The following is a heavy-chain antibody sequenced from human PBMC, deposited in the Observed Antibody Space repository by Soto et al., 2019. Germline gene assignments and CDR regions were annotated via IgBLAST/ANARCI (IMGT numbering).Heavy chain of an antibody. Sequence: SLRLSCAASGFTFSDYYMDWVRQASGKGLEWIARIGPKTRGYTTEYVASVKGRFTISRDDSRSSLYLQMNSLKTEDTAIYYCTRGSRGLDVWGQGTTVTVAS. V-gene: IGHV3-72*01. CDR3: TRGSRGLDV. CDR1: GFTFSDYY. CDR2: IGPKTRGYTT. J-gene: IGHJ6*02.